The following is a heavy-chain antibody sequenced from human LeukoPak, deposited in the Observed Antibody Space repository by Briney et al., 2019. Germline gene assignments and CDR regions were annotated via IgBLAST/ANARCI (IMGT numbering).Heavy chain of an antibody. D-gene: IGHD3/OR15-3a*01. J-gene: IGHJ4*02. CDR1: GVSISSSNSY. CDR3: ARQTGSGLFILP. V-gene: IGHV4-39*01. CDR2: IYYSGNT. Sequence: SETLSLTCTVSGVSISSSNSYWGWIRQPPGKGLEWIGSIYYSGNTYYNASLKSQVSISIDTSKNQFSLRLTSVTAADTAVYYCARQTGSGLFILPGGQGTLVSVSS.